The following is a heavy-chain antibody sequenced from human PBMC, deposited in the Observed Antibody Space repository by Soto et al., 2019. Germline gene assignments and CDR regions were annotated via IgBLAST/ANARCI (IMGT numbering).Heavy chain of an antibody. D-gene: IGHD6-13*01. J-gene: IGHJ6*02. CDR2: ISGSGGHT. CDR3: AKDRSSS. CDR1: GFKFSNYA. V-gene: IGHV3-23*01. Sequence: GGSLRLSCAASGFKFSNYAMTWVRQAPGKGLEWVSFISGSGGHTYYADSVKGRFTISRDNSNNTLSLQMNSLRADDTAVYYCAKDRSSSWGQGTTVTISS.